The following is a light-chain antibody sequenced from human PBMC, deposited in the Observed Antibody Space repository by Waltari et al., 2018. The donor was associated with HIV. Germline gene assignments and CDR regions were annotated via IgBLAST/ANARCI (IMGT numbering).Light chain of an antibody. CDR1: QSLSSN. V-gene: IGKV3-15*01. Sequence: EIVMTQSPATLSVSPGERATLSCRASQSLSSNLAWYQQKPGQAPRLLIYGESTRATGIPARFSGSGSGTEFTLTISSLQSEDFAVYYCQQYTNWPLTFGGGTKVEIK. J-gene: IGKJ4*01. CDR3: QQYTNWPLT. CDR2: GES.